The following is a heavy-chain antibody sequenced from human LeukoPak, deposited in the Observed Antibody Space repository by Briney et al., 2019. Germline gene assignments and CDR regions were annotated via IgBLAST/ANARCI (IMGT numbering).Heavy chain of an antibody. CDR2: LYPGVST. Sequence: SETLSLTCTVSGGPIYSYYWSWIRQTAGKGLEWIGGLYPGVSTNYNPSLQSRVTMSVDTSKSQFALKLSAVTAADTAVYYCARLKFYDSTGYSPGHYMDVWGKGTTVIVSS. CDR3: ARLKFYDSTGYSPGHYMDV. CDR1: GGPIYSYY. J-gene: IGHJ6*03. D-gene: IGHD3-22*01. V-gene: IGHV4-4*07.